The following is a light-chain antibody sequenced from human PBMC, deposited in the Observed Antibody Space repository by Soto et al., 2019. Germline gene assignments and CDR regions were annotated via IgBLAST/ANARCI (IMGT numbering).Light chain of an antibody. CDR3: QSFDSTLSAWV. J-gene: IGLJ1*01. CDR2: GNT. V-gene: IGLV1-40*01. Sequence: QSVLTQPPSVSGAPGQRVTISCTGSSSNIGAGYDVHWYQQLPGTAPKLLIFGNTNRPSGVPDRFSGSKSGASASLAITGLQAEDEADFYCQSFDSTLSAWVSGTGTKLTVL. CDR1: SSNIGAGYD.